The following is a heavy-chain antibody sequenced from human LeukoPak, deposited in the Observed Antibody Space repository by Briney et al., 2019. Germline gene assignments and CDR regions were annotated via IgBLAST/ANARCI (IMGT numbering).Heavy chain of an antibody. CDR1: GGSISSSNW. V-gene: IGHV4-4*02. CDR2: IYHSGST. Sequence: SGTLSLTCAVSGGSISSSNWWSWVRQPPGKGLEWIGEIYHSGSTNYNPSLKSRVTISVDTSKNQFSLNLSSVTAADTAVYYCARAMGNYFYYYMDVWGKGTTVTISS. D-gene: IGHD3-10*01. J-gene: IGHJ6*03. CDR3: ARAMGNYFYYYMDV.